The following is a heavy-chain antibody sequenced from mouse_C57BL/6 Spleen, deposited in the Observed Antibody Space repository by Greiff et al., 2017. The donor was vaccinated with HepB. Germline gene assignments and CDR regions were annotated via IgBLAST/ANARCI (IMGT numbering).Heavy chain of an antibody. CDR3: AREVYYYGSSYRGVFDY. CDR1: GYTFTSYW. CDR2: IYPGSGST. Sequence: VKLQQPGAELVKPGASVKMSCKASGYTFTSYWITWVKQRPGQGLEWIGDIYPGSGSTNYNEKFKSKATLTVDTSSSTAYMQLSSLTSEDSAVYYCAREVYYYGSSYRGVFDYWGQGTTLTVSS. J-gene: IGHJ2*01. V-gene: IGHV1-55*01. D-gene: IGHD1-1*01.